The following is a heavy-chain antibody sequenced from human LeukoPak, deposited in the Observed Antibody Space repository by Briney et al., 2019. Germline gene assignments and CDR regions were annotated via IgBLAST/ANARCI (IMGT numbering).Heavy chain of an antibody. J-gene: IGHJ4*02. D-gene: IGHD3-10*01. CDR1: GGTFSSYA. CDR3: ARAYGSGSYTLLFFDY. Sequence: GASVKVSCKASGGTFSSYAISWVRQAPGQGLEWMGIINPSGGSTSYAQKFQGRVTMTRDTSTSTVYMELSSLRSEDTAVYYCARAYGSGSYTLLFFDYWGQGTLVTVSS. CDR2: INPSGGST. V-gene: IGHV1-46*01.